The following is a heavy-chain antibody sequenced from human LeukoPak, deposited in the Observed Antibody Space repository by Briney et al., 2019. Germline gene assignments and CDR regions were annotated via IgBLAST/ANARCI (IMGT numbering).Heavy chain of an antibody. D-gene: IGHD3-10*01. CDR3: ARDGVSGEIDY. V-gene: IGHV3-48*03. J-gene: IGHJ4*02. CDR1: GFTFSSYE. CDR2: ISSRGTTI. Sequence: GGSLRLSCAVSGFTFSSYEMNWVRQAPGKGLEWVSYISSRGTTIYYVDSVKGRFTISRDNTKNSLYLQMTSLTVEDTAVYYCARDGVSGEIDYWGQGTLVTVSS.